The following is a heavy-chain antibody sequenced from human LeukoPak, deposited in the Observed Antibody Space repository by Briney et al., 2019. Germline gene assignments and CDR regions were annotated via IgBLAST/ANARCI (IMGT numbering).Heavy chain of an antibody. V-gene: IGHV4-59*01. D-gene: IGHD1-26*01. CDR1: GGSISSYY. CDR2: IYYSGST. Sequence: SETLSLTCTVSGGSISSYYWSWIRQPPGKGLEWIGYIYYSGSTNYNPSLKSRVTISVDTSKNQFSLKLSSVTAADTAVYYCARDRSSYYGMDVWGQGTTVTASS. CDR3: ARDRSSYYGMDV. J-gene: IGHJ6*02.